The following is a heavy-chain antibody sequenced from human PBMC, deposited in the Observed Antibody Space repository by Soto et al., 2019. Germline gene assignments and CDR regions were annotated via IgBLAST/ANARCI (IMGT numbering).Heavy chain of an antibody. V-gene: IGHV4-31*03. CDR3: ARCRGSSGYYYGMDV. CDR1: GGSISSGGYY. J-gene: IGHJ6*02. D-gene: IGHD6-6*01. CDR2: IYYSGST. Sequence: SETLSLTCTVSGGSISSGGYYWSWIRQHPGKGLEWIGYIYYSGSTYYNPSLKSRVTISVDTSKNQFSLKLSSVTAADTAVYYCARCRGSSGYYYGMDVWGQGTTVTVSS.